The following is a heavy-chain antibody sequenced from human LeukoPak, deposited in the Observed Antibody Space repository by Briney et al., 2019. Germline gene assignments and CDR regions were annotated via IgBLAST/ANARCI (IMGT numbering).Heavy chain of an antibody. CDR1: GASLSSGGYY. CDR2: IYTGGST. CDR3: ARTSTVTTAFDP. D-gene: IGHD4-11*01. J-gene: IGHJ5*02. Sequence: SETLSLTCTVSGASLSSGGYYWSWLRQPAGKGLEWIGRIYTGGSTNYSPSLKSRVTISLDTSKKQFSLKLTSVPATDMAVYYCARTSTVTTAFDPWGQRTLVTVSS. V-gene: IGHV4-61*02.